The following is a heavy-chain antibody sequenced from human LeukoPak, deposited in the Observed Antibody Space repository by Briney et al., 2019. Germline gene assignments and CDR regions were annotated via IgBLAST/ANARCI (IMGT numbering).Heavy chain of an antibody. J-gene: IGHJ4*02. CDR3: ATPTLGTIGEYLFDY. CDR2: IYPDDSDA. CDR1: GYTFITYW. Sequence: KTGGSLRLSCKGSGYTFITYWIGWVRQLPGKGLEWMGIIYPDDSDARYSPSFQGQVTISADKSISTAYLQWSTLKASGTAMYYCATPTLGTIGEYLFDYWGQGTLVTVSS. D-gene: IGHD1-7*01. V-gene: IGHV5-51*01.